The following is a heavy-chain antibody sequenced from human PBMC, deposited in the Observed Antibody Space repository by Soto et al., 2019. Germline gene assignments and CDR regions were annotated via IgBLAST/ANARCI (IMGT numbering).Heavy chain of an antibody. CDR2: IYPGDSDT. D-gene: IGHD1-26*01. CDR1: GYSFTTYW. J-gene: IGHJ4*02. Sequence: GESLKISCKGSGYSFTTYWIAWLRQMPGEGLEWMGIIYPGDSDTRYSPSFQGQVTISADKSISTAYLQWSSLKASDSAMYYCARRGGSYYPDYWGQGTLVTVSS. V-gene: IGHV5-51*01. CDR3: ARRGGSYYPDY.